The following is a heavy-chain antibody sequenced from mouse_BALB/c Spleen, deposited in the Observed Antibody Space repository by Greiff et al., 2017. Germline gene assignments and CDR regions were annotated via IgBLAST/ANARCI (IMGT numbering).Heavy chain of an antibody. CDR3: AKVMITRGGYYAMDY. V-gene: IGHV2-5-1*01. CDR2: IWRGGST. Sequence: VKLMESGPSLVQPSQSLSITCTVSGFSLTSYGVHWVRQSPGKGLEWLGVIWRGGSTDYNAAFMSRLSITKDNSKSQVFFKMNSLQADDTAIYYCAKVMITRGGYYAMDYWGQGTSVTVSS. J-gene: IGHJ4*01. D-gene: IGHD2-4*01. CDR1: GFSLTSYG.